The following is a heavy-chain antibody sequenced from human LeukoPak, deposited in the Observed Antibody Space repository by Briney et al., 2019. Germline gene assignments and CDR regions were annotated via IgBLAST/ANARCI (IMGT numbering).Heavy chain of an antibody. J-gene: IGHJ4*02. V-gene: IGHV1-18*01. CDR2: ISAYNGNT. Sequence: GASVKVSCKASGYTFTSYGISWVRQAPGQGLEWMGWISAYNGNTNYAQKLQGRVTTTTDTSTSTAYMELRSLRSDDTAVYYCARDRARAYSSSSPLDYWGQGTLVTVSS. CDR3: ARDRARAYSSSSPLDY. CDR1: GYTFTSYG. D-gene: IGHD6-6*01.